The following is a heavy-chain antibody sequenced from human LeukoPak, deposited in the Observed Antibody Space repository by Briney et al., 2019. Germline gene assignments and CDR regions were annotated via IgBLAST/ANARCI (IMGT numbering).Heavy chain of an antibody. Sequence: PGGSLRLSCAASGFSFDDYDMSWVRQAPGRGLEWVSGIKWNGGSTGYAASVKGRFTISRDNAKNSLYLQMNSLRAEDTAFYFCAREWDDGNGPIGSGPIFEFWGQGTLVTVSS. J-gene: IGHJ4*02. CDR2: IKWNGGST. V-gene: IGHV3-20*04. CDR3: AREWDDGNGPIGSGPIFEF. D-gene: IGHD4-23*01. CDR1: GFSFDDYD.